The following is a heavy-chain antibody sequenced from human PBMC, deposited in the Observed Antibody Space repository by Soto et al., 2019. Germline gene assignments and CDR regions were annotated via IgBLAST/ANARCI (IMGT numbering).Heavy chain of an antibody. Sequence: GSLRLSCAASGFTFSSYGMHWVRQAPGKGLEWVAVISYDGNNKYYADSVKGRFTISRDNSKNTLHLQMNSLRAEDTAVYYCAKDQDGSGNYLTYSYYCGMDVWGQGTTVTVTS. D-gene: IGHD3-10*01. V-gene: IGHV3-30*18. CDR3: AKDQDGSGNYLTYSYYCGMDV. CDR2: ISYDGNNK. CDR1: GFTFSSYG. J-gene: IGHJ6*02.